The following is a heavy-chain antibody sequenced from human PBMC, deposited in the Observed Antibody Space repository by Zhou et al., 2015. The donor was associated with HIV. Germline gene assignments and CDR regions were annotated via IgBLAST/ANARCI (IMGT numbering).Heavy chain of an antibody. J-gene: IGHJ4*02. CDR1: GGTFSSYT. CDR3: ATQKRTYYYDSSGYYFDY. D-gene: IGHD3-22*01. Sequence: QVQLVQSGAEVKKPGSSVKVSCKASGGTFSSYTISWVRQAPGQGLEWMGRIIPILGIANYAQKFQGRVTITADKSTSTAYMELSSLRSEDTAVYYCATQKRTYYYDSSGYYFDYWGQGTLVTVSS. CDR2: IIPILGIA. V-gene: IGHV1-69*02.